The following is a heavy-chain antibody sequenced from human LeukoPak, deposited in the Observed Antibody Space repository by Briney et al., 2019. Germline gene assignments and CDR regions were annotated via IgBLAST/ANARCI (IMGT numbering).Heavy chain of an antibody. CDR1: GGSISSYY. CDR2: IYYSGST. D-gene: IGHD2-2*01. CDR3: ARATCSSTSCYPHY. J-gene: IGHJ4*02. V-gene: IGHV4-59*01. Sequence: SETLSLTCTVSGGSISSYYWSWIRQPPGKGLEWIGYIYYSGSTNYNPSLKSRVTIPVDTSKNQFSLKLSSVTAADTAVYYCARATCSSTSCYPHYWGQGTLVTVSS.